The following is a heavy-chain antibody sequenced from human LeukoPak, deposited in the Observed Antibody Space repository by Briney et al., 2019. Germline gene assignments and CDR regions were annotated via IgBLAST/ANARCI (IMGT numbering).Heavy chain of an antibody. Sequence: GRSLRLSCAASGVTSAAYSMHWDRQAPGDGLGWVSGISGSGGGTSYADSVKGRFTISRDNSKNTLYLQMNSLRAEDTAVYYCASPRDYYGSGSYYTWDSWGQGSLVTVSS. CDR3: ASPRDYYGSGSYYTWDS. V-gene: IGHV3-23*01. CDR1: GVTSAAYS. CDR2: ISGSGGGT. J-gene: IGHJ4*02. D-gene: IGHD3-10*01.